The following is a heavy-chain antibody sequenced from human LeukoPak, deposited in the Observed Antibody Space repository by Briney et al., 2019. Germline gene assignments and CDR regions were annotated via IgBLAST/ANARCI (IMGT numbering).Heavy chain of an antibody. V-gene: IGHV3-33*08. CDR3: ARDGGYYDSSGDYYYYYYGMDV. D-gene: IGHD3-22*01. Sequence: GGSLRLSCAASGFTFSSYAMHWVRQAPGKGLEWVAVIWYDGSNKYYADSVKGRFTISRDNSKNTLYLQMNSLRAEDTAVYYCARDGGYYDSSGDYYYYYYGMDVWGQGTTVTVSS. J-gene: IGHJ6*02. CDR1: GFTFSSYA. CDR2: IWYDGSNK.